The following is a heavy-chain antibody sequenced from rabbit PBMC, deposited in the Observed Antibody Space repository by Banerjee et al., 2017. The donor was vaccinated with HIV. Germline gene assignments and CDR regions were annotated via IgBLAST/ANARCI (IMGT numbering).Heavy chain of an antibody. V-gene: IGHV1S40*01. D-gene: IGHD1-1*01. J-gene: IGHJ4*01. Sequence: QSLEESGGGLVKPGASLTLTCTASGFSFSSGGDMCWVRQAPGKGLEWIACIYGTSSASTYYASWAKGRFTISKTSSTTVTLQMTSLTAADMATYFCARKATKSSGGYYDLWGPGTLVTVS. CDR2: IYGTSSAST. CDR3: ARKATKSSGGYYDL. CDR1: GFSFSSGGD.